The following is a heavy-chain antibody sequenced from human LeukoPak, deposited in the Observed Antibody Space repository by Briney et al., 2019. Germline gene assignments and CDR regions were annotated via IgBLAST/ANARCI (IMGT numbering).Heavy chain of an antibody. CDR2: IIPILGIA. Sequence: SVKVSCKASGGTFSSYAISWVRQAPGQGLEWMGRIIPILGIANYAQKFQGRVTITADKSTSTAYMELSSLRSEDTAVYYCASIAVAALTGHDHWGQGTLVTVSS. V-gene: IGHV1-69*04. J-gene: IGHJ4*02. CDR3: ASIAVAALTGHDH. D-gene: IGHD6-19*01. CDR1: GGTFSSYA.